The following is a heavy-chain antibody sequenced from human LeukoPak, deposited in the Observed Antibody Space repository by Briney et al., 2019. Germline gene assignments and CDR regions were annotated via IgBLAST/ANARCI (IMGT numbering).Heavy chain of an antibody. V-gene: IGHV3-43*02. CDR1: GFTFDDYA. Sequence: GGSLRLSCAASGFTFDDYAMHWVRQAPGKGLEWVSFISGDGGSTYYADSVKGRFTISRDNSKNSLYLQMNSLRTEDTALYYCASGVFDWFDPWGQGTLVTVSS. CDR3: ASGVFDWFDP. J-gene: IGHJ5*02. CDR2: ISGDGGST. D-gene: IGHD1-26*01.